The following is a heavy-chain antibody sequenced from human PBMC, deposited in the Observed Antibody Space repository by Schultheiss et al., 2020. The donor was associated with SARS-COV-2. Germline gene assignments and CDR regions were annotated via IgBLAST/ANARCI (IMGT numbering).Heavy chain of an antibody. J-gene: IGHJ5*02. D-gene: IGHD2-21*02. CDR2: ISSSSSYI. CDR1: GFTFSSYS. V-gene: IGHV3-21*01. CDR3: ARDLLPHIVVVTPGWFDP. Sequence: GGSLRLSCVASGFTFSSYSMNWVRQAPGKGLEWVSSISSSSSYIYYADSVKGRFTISRDNAKNSLYLQMNSLRAEDTAVYYCARDLLPHIVVVTPGWFDPWGQGTLVTVSS.